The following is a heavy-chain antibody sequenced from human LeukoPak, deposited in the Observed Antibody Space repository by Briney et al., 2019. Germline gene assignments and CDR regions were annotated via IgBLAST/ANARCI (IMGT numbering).Heavy chain of an antibody. CDR3: AKDNRGYFDF. D-gene: IGHD3-16*01. CDR2: ISYNGRNN. V-gene: IGHV3-30*18. CDR1: GFTFYSYG. J-gene: IGHJ4*02. Sequence: GGSLRLSCAASGFTFYSYGMHWVRQAPGKGLEWVALISYNGRNNYYAGSVKGRFTISRDNSKNTLYLQVSSLRTEDTAVYFCAKDNRGYFDFWGQGTLVTVSS.